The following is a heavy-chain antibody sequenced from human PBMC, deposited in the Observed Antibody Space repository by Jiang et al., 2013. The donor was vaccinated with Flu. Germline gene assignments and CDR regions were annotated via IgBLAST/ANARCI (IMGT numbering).Heavy chain of an antibody. J-gene: IGHJ4*02. V-gene: IGHV3-23*01. CDR2: FSGGGGGT. D-gene: IGHD5-18*01. CDR1: GFTFSSAS. Sequence: QLLESGGGLVQPGGSLILSCAASGFTFSSASMGWVRQAPGRGLEWVSTFSGGGGGTHYADSVKGRFTIPRDNSKNTLSLQMSSLRVDDTAVYYCVKGRGQLWSISFDAWGQGALVTVSS. CDR3: VKGRGQLWSISFDA.